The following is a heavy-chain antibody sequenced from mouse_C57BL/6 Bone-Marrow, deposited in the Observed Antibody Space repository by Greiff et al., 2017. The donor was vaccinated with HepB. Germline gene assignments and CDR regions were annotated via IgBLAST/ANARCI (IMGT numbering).Heavy chain of an antibody. V-gene: IGHV5-6*02. CDR2: ISSGGSYT. CDR3: ARRRGVDY. Sequence: EVMLVESGGDLVKPGGSLKLSCAASGFTFSSYGMSWVRQTPDKRLEWVATISSGGSYTYYPDSVKGRFTISRDNAKNTLYLQMSSLKSEDTAMYYCARRRGVDYWGQGTSVTVSS. CDR1: GFTFSSYG. J-gene: IGHJ4*01.